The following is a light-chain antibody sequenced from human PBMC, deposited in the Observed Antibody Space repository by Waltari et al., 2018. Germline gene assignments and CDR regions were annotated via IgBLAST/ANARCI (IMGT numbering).Light chain of an antibody. CDR1: SGHSSYA. CDR3: QTWGTGIGV. V-gene: IGLV4-69*01. Sequence: QLVLTQSPSASASLGASVKLTCTLSSGHSSYAIAWHQQQPEKGPRYLMTLNSDGSHSKGDGIPDRFSGSSSGAGRYLTISSLQSEDEADYYCQTWGTGIGVFGGGTKLTVL. J-gene: IGLJ2*01. CDR2: LNSDGSH.